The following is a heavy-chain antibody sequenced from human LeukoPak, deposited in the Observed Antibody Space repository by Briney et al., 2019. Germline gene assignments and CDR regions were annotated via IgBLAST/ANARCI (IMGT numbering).Heavy chain of an antibody. CDR1: GFTFTSYG. Sequence: GASVKVSCKASGFTFTSYGISWVRQAPGQGLEWMGWISAYNGKINYAQKLQGRVTMTTDTSTSTAYMELSSLRSDDTAVYYCARDRRWFGEISGAFDIWGQGTMVTVSS. CDR3: ARDRRWFGEISGAFDI. CDR2: ISAYNGKI. D-gene: IGHD3-10*01. J-gene: IGHJ3*02. V-gene: IGHV1-18*04.